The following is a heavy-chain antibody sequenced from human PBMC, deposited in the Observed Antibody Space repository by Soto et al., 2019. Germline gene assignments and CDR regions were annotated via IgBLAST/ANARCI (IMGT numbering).Heavy chain of an antibody. CDR2: IYWNDDK. CDR3: AHRSGGKGYSSSPRNWFDP. D-gene: IGHD6-6*01. CDR1: GFSLSTSGVG. V-gene: IGHV2-5*01. J-gene: IGHJ5*02. Sequence: ESGPTLVNPTQTLTLTCTFSGFSLSTSGVGVGWIRQPPGKALEWLALIYWNDDKRYSPSLKSRLTITKDTSKNQVVLTMTNMDPVDTATYYCAHRSGGKGYSSSPRNWFDPWGQGTLVTVSS.